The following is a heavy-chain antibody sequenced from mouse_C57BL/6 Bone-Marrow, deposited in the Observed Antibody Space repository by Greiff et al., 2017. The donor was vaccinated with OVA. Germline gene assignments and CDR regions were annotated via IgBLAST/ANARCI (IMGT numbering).Heavy chain of an antibody. Sequence: EVKLVESGGGLVKPGGSLKLSCAASGFTFSSYAMSWVRQTPEKRLEWVATISDGGSYTYYPDNVKGRFTISRDNAKNNLYLQMSHLKSEDTAMYYCARALNWFAYWGQGTLVTVSA. V-gene: IGHV5-4*03. CDR3: ARALNWFAY. J-gene: IGHJ3*01. CDR2: ISDGGSYT. CDR1: GFTFSSYA.